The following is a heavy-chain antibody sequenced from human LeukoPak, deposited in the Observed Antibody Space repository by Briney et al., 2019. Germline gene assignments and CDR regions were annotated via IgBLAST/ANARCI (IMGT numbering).Heavy chain of an antibody. V-gene: IGHV2-26*01. J-gene: IGHJ4*02. CDR3: ARTQHDFWSGYYRMGFDY. D-gene: IGHD3-3*01. CDR2: IFSNDDK. CDR1: GFSLSNARMG. Sequence: ESGPTLVNPTETLTLTCTVSGFSLSNARMGVSWIRQPPGKALEWLAHIFSNDDKSYSTSPEGRLTISKDSSKSQVVLTMTNMDPVDTATYYCARTQHDFWSGYYRMGFDYWGQGTLVTVSS.